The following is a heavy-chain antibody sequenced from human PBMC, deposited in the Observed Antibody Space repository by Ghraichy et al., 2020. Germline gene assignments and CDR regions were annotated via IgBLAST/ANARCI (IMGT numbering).Heavy chain of an antibody. Sequence: GGSLRLSCAASGFTFSDHYMDWVRQAPGKGLEWVGRIRDKPNSYSTEYATSVRGRFTISRDDSKNSLYLQMNSLKAEDTAVYYCARRNGYSSSWTFDYWGLGTLGTVSS. V-gene: IGHV3-72*01. D-gene: IGHD6-13*01. CDR2: IRDKPNSYST. J-gene: IGHJ4*02. CDR1: GFTFSDHY. CDR3: ARRNGYSSSWTFDY.